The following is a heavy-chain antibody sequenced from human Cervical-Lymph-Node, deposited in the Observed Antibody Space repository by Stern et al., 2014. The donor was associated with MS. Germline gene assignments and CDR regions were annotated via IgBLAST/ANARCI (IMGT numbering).Heavy chain of an antibody. V-gene: IGHV1-8*01. CDR3: VRSGHSYRRWFDP. CDR2: MSPNSGNT. Sequence: VQLVQSGAEVKKPGASVKVSCKASGYTFTTFDINWVRQATGQGLAWMGWMSPNSGNTGSAQKFQGRVTMTRNTSLSTAYMELSGLRSEDTAVYYCVRSGHSYRRWFDPWGQGTLVTVSS. CDR1: GYTFTTFD. J-gene: IGHJ5*02. D-gene: IGHD3-10*01.